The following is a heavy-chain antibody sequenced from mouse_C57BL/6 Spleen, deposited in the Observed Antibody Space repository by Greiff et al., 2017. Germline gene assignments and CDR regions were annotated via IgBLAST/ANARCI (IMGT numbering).Heavy chain of an antibody. CDR2: IDPEDGDT. D-gene: IGHD3-3*01. V-gene: IGHV14-1*01. CDR1: GFNIKDYY. Sequence: VQLQQSGAELVRPGASVTLSCTASGFNIKDYYMHWVKQRPEQGLEWIGRIDPEDGDTAYAPMFPGKPTMTADTSSNTAYLQLSSQTSEDTSVYYCTTALSSDYWGQGTTLTVSS. J-gene: IGHJ2*01. CDR3: TTALSSDY.